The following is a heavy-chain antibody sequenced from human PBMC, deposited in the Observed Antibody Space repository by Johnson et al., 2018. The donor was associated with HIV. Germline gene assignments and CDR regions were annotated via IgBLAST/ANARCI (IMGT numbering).Heavy chain of an antibody. CDR1: GFTVSSNY. Sequence: VQLVESGGGLLQPGGSLRLSCAASGFTVSSNYMSWVRQAPGKGLEWVSVIYSGGSTYYADSVKGRFTISRDNSKNTLYLKMNSLRAEDTAVYYCARDPYPIVGATYAFDIWGQGTMVTVSS. V-gene: IGHV3-53*01. CDR2: IYSGGST. CDR3: ARDPYPIVGATYAFDI. D-gene: IGHD1-26*01. J-gene: IGHJ3*02.